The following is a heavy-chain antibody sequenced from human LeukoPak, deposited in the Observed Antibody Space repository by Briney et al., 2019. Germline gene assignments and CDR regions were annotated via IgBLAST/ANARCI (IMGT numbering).Heavy chain of an antibody. CDR3: ATVFKGSSLEDY. V-gene: IGHV3-74*03. CDR1: GFTITNNW. D-gene: IGHD1-26*01. CDR2: IKSDESSA. J-gene: IGHJ4*02. Sequence: GGSLRLSCVASGFTITNNWMYWVRQAPGRGLAWVSRIKSDESSAAYADSVKGRFTISRDNAKNTLYLQMNSLRVEDTAVYYCATVFKGSSLEDYWGQGTLVTVSS.